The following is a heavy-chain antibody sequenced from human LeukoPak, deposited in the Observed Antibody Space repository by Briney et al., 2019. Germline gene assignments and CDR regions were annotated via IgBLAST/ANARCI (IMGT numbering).Heavy chain of an antibody. J-gene: IGHJ3*02. CDR2: MNPNSGNT. V-gene: IGHV1-8*03. CDR1: GYTFTSYD. Sequence: ASVKVSCKASGYTFTSYDINWVRQATGQGLEWMGWMNPNSGNTGYAQKFQGRVTITRNASISTAYMELSSLRSEDTAVYYCALTYYYDSSGYYYAFDIWGQGTMVTVSS. D-gene: IGHD3-22*01. CDR3: ALTYYYDSSGYYYAFDI.